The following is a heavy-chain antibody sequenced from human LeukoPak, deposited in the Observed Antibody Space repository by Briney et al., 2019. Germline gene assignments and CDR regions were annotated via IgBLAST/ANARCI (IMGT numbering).Heavy chain of an antibody. D-gene: IGHD2-2*01. CDR2: VSYDETNK. Sequence: GGSLRLSCAASASTFSNDAIHWVRQAPGKGLEWVAVVSYDETNKYYADSVKGRFTISRDNPKNTVYLQMSSLRAEDTAMYYCARAFGCSGTSCHARWGYYYYAMDVWGQGTTVTVSS. V-gene: IGHV3-30-3*01. J-gene: IGHJ6*02. CDR3: ARAFGCSGTSCHARWGYYYYAMDV. CDR1: ASTFSNDA.